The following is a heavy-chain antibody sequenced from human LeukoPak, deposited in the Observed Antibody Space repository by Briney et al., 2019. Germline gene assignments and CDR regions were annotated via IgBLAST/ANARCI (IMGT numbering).Heavy chain of an antibody. CDR2: IYHSGST. D-gene: IGHD3-9*01. CDR1: GGSISSGGYY. J-gene: IGHJ4*02. Sequence: PSETLSLTCTVSGGSISSGGYYWSWIRQPPGKGLEWIGYIYHSGSTYYNPSLKSRVTISVDRSKNQFSLKLSSVTAADTAVYYCARADYDILTGYDYWGQGTLVAVSS. V-gene: IGHV4-30-2*01. CDR3: ARADYDILTGYDY.